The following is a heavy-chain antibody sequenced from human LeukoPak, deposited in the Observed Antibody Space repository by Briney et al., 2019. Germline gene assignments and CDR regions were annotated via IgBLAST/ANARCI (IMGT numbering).Heavy chain of an antibody. Sequence: GGSLRLSCAASGFPFSSYGLHWVRQAPGKGLEWVAVIWYDGSNKYYADSVKGRFTISRDNSKNTLYLQMNSLRAEDTAVYYCARDDLEMATVYWGQGTLVTVSS. CDR1: GFPFSSYG. D-gene: IGHD5-24*01. CDR2: IWYDGSNK. V-gene: IGHV3-33*01. J-gene: IGHJ4*02. CDR3: ARDDLEMATVY.